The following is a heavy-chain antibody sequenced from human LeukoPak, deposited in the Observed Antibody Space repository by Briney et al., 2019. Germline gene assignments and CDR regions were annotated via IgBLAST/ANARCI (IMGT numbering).Heavy chain of an antibody. J-gene: IGHJ6*02. Sequence: GGSLRLSCAASGFIFSSYSMNWVRQAPGKGLQWVSSISSSSSYIYYADSVKGRFTISRDNAKNSLFLQMNSLRSEDTAVYYCASDSSSGNYYGMDVWGQGTTVTVSS. CDR1: GFIFSSYS. V-gene: IGHV3-21*01. D-gene: IGHD6-13*01. CDR2: ISSSSSYI. CDR3: ASDSSSGNYYGMDV.